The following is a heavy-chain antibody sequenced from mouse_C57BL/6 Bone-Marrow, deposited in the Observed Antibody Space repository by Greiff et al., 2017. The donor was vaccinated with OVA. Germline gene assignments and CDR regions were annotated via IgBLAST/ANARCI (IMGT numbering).Heavy chain of an antibody. CDR1: GYTFTNYW. J-gene: IGHJ2*02. CDR2: IAPSDSYI. V-gene: IGHV1-59*01. Sequence: VQLQQPGAELVRPGTSVKLSCKASGYTFTNYWMHWVKQRPGPGLEWIGVIAPSDSYINSNQKSKGRATLTVDTSSSTAYMHLSILTSEASAVYYCAHCGSRLYLHYWGQGTSRTVSS. D-gene: IGHD1-1*01. CDR3: AHCGSRLYLHY.